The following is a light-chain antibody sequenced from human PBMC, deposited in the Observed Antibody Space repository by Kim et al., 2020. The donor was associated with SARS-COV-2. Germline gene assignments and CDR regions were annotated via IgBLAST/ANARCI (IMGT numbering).Light chain of an antibody. Sequence: PRERPPLSSRASQSVSHNYLAWYQQKPGQAPRHLIYAASSRATGIPDRFSGSGSQTDFTLTINGLEPEDFALYYCQQYGTSTGYTFGQGTKLEI. CDR3: QQYGTSTGYT. J-gene: IGKJ2*01. V-gene: IGKV3-20*01. CDR1: QSVSHNY. CDR2: AAS.